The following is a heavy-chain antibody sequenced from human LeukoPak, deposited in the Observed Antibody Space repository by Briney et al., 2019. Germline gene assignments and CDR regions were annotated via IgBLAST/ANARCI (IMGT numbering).Heavy chain of an antibody. Sequence: ASVKVSRKASGYTLTDYYIHWVRQAPGQGLEWMGWIKPNSGVTNYAQKFQGRVTLTRDTPISTAYMEVSRLRSDGTAVYYCARAHMTTVTLGDYWVQGSQVGVSS. CDR2: IKPNSGVT. V-gene: IGHV1-2*02. D-gene: IGHD4-11*01. J-gene: IGHJ4*02. CDR3: ARAHMTTVTLGDY. CDR1: GYTLTDYY.